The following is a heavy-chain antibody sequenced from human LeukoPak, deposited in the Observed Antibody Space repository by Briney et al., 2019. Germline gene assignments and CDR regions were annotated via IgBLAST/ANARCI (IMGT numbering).Heavy chain of an antibody. CDR2: ISTDGRST. D-gene: IGHD3-10*01. CDR1: GFTFSTYW. Sequence: GWSLRLSCVASGFTFSTYWMHWVRQPPGKGLVWLSRISTDGRSTYYADSVKGRFTISRDNARNTLYLQMNSLRAEDTAVYYCLRDLIRGDQGTLVTVSS. CDR3: LRDLIR. V-gene: IGHV3-74*01. J-gene: IGHJ4*02.